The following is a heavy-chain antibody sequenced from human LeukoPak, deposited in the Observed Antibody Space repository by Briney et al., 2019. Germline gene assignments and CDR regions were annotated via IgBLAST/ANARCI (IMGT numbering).Heavy chain of an antibody. CDR3: AKGATTYYYDSSGAFDY. Sequence: PGGSLRLSCAASGFTFSSYGMHWVRQAPGKGLEWVAFIRYDGSNKYYADSVKGRFTISRDNSKNTLYLQMNSLRAEDMAVHYCAKGATTYYYDSSGAFDYWGQGTLVTVSS. CDR2: IRYDGSNK. V-gene: IGHV3-30*02. D-gene: IGHD3-22*01. CDR1: GFTFSSYG. J-gene: IGHJ4*02.